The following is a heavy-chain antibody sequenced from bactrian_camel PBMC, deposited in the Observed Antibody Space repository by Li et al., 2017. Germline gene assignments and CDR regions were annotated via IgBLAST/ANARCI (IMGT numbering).Heavy chain of an antibody. D-gene: IGHD3*01. CDR1: AFTASSYC. CDR3: AAVAKIPLRGCPSEFNY. CDR2: THVDGST. J-gene: IGHJ4*01. V-gene: IGHV3S26*01. Sequence: HVQLVESGGGSVQAGGSLRLSCTASAFTASSYCMGWFRQAPGKVREEVARTHVDGSTTYVESVKGRFTATKDNAKNTLFLQMNSLSPADTAMYYCAAVAKIPLRGCPSEFNYWGQGTQVTVS.